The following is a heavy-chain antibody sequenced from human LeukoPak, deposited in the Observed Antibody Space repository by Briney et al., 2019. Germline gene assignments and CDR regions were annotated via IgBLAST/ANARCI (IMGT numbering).Heavy chain of an antibody. CDR2: INPNSGGT. D-gene: IGHD3-22*01. V-gene: IGHV1-2*02. CDR1: GYTFTGYY. CDR3: ARGDYDSSGYYYYYGMDV. J-gene: IGHJ6*02. Sequence: ASVKVSCKASGYTFTGYYMHWVRQAPGQGLEWMGWINPNSGGTNYAQKFQGRVTMTRDTSTSTVYMELSSLRSEDTAVYYCARGDYDSSGYYYYYGMDVWGQGTTVTVSS.